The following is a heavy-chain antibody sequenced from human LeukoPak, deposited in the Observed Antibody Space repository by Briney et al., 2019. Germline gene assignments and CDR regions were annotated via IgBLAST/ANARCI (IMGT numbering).Heavy chain of an antibody. CDR1: GSSMNSFY. J-gene: IGHJ4*02. CDR3: TRGNWNYAH. Sequence: KASETLSLTCSVSGSSMNSFYWTWIRQPPGKGLEWIGCVHYSGTTNYNPSLKSRVTISVDTSKNQFSLNLTSATAADTAVYYCTRGNWNYAHRGPGSLVTVSA. D-gene: IGHD1-7*01. CDR2: VHYSGTT. V-gene: IGHV4-59*01.